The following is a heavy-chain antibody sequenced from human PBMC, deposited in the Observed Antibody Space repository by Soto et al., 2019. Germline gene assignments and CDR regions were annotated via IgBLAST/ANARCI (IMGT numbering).Heavy chain of an antibody. CDR2: ISTTSSYI. CDR3: AKDSGHSFAAYYFDY. D-gene: IGHD6-25*01. J-gene: IGHJ4*02. V-gene: IGHV3-21*01. CDR1: GFTFSSYS. Sequence: GGSLRLSCAASGFTFSSYSMNWVRRAPGKGLEWVSSISTTSSYIYYADSVKGRFTISRDNAKNSLYLQMNSLRAEDTAVYYCAKDSGHSFAAYYFDYWGQGTLVTVSS.